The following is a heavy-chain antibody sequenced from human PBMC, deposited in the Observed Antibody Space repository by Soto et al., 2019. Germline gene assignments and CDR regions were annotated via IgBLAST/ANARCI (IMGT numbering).Heavy chain of an antibody. CDR2: ISGSGGST. V-gene: IGHV3-23*01. Sequence: EVQLLESGGGLVQPGGSLRLSCAASGFTFSSYAMSWVRQAPGKGLEWVSAISGSGGSTYYADSVKGRFTISRDNSKNTLDLQMNSLRAEDTAVYYCAKGQWLVFAYYCGMDVWGQGTTVTVSS. J-gene: IGHJ6*02. CDR1: GFTFSSYA. CDR3: AKGQWLVFAYYCGMDV. D-gene: IGHD6-19*01.